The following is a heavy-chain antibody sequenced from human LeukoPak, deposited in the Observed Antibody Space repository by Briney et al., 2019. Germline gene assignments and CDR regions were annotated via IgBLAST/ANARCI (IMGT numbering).Heavy chain of an antibody. CDR1: GYTFTGYY. V-gene: IGHV1-2*04. CDR2: INPNSGGT. Sequence: ASVKVSCKASGYTFTGYYMHWVRQAPGQGLEWMGWINPNSGGTNYAQKFQGWVTMTRDTSISTAYMELSRLRSDDAAVYYCARSGPEEMATITGWGFDYWGQGTLVTVSS. J-gene: IGHJ4*02. CDR3: ARSGPEEMATITGWGFDY. D-gene: IGHD5-24*01.